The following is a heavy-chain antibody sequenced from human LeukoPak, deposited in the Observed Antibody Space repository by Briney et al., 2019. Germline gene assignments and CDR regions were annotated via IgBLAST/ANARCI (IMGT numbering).Heavy chain of an antibody. Sequence: SVKVSCKASGGTFSSYAISWVRQAPGQGLEWMGGIIPIFGTANYAQKFQGRVTITADESTSTAYMELNSLRSEDTAVYYCARGEQFLEWLFGYWGQGTLVTVSS. CDR3: ARGEQFLEWLFGY. CDR1: GGTFSSYA. V-gene: IGHV1-69*13. CDR2: IIPIFGTA. D-gene: IGHD3-3*01. J-gene: IGHJ4*02.